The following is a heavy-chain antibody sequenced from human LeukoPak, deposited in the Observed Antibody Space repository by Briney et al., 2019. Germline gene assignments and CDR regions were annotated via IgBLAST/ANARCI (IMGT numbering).Heavy chain of an antibody. V-gene: IGHV3-53*01. J-gene: IGHJ4*02. CDR1: GFTFSRYW. CDR3: ARGRWYGDY. D-gene: IGHD6-13*01. Sequence: PGGSLRLSCVASGFTFSRYWMHWVRQAPGKGLEWVSVIYSGGSTYYADSVKGRFTISRDNSKNTLYLQMNSLRAEDTAVYYCARGRWYGDYWGQGTLVTVSS. CDR2: IYSGGST.